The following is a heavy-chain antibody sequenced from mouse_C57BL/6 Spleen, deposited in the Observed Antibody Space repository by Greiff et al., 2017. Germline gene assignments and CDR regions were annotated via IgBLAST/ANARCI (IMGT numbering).Heavy chain of an antibody. J-gene: IGHJ1*03. CDR3: ARPYYSNCGYFDV. D-gene: IGHD2-5*01. CDR2: IDPSDSYT. CDR1: GYTFTSYW. V-gene: IGHV1-69*01. Sequence: QVQLQQPGPELVMPGASVKLSCKASGYTFTSYWMHWVKQRPGQGLEWIGEIDPSDSYTNYNQKFKGKSTLTVDKSSSTAYMQLSSLTSEDSAVYYCARPYYSNCGYFDVWGKGTTVTVSA.